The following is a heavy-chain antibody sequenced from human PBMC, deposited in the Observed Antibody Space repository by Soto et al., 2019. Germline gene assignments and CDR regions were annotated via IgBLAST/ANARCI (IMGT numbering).Heavy chain of an antibody. J-gene: IGHJ4*02. Sequence: QVQLVESGGALVKPGGSLRLSCAASGFDFSDYYMTWIRQAPGQGLEWLSSISSRGTSISYADSVKGRFTISRDNIENSLFLHINSLRAEDTAAYYSASSWGYSSYFDFWGRGTLVTVSS. CDR3: ASSWGYSSYFDF. D-gene: IGHD5-18*01. CDR1: GFDFSDYY. CDR2: ISSRGTSI. V-gene: IGHV3-11*01.